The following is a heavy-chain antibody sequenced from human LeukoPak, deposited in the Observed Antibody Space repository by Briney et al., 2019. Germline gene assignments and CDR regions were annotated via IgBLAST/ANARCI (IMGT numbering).Heavy chain of an antibody. CDR1: GFTFSSYG. Sequence: GGSLRLSCAASGFTFSSYGMHWVRQAPGKGLEWVAVISYDGSNKYYADSVKGRFTISRDNSKNTLYLQMNSLRAEDTAVYYCAREGSGYYYADYWGQGTLVTVSS. V-gene: IGHV3-30*03. CDR3: AREGSGYYYADY. D-gene: IGHD3-22*01. J-gene: IGHJ4*02. CDR2: ISYDGSNK.